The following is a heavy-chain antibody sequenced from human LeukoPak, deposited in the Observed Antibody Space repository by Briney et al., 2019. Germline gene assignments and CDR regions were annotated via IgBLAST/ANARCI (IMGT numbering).Heavy chain of an antibody. V-gene: IGHV4-4*07. J-gene: IGHJ5*02. D-gene: IGHD3-10*01. CDR2: IYNSGST. CDR1: GGSISSYY. Sequence: SETLSLTCTVSGGSISSYYWSWIRQPAGKGLEWIGRIYNSGSTTYNPSLKSRVTMSVDTSKNQFSLKLSSVTAADTAVYYCXXDSGTTGEVKFDPWGQGALVTVSS. CDR3: XXDSGTTGEVKFDP.